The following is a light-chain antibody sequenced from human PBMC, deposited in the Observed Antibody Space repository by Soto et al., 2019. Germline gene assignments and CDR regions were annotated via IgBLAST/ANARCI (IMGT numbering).Light chain of an antibody. Sequence: QCVLTKPASVSGAPGEWITISCTCTSSDVGGYNYVSWYQQHPGKAPKLMIYDVSNRPSGVSNRFSGSKSGNTASLTISGLQAEDEADYYCSSYTSSSLHVFGTGTKVTVL. CDR3: SSYTSSSLHV. CDR2: DVS. V-gene: IGLV2-14*03. CDR1: SSDVGGYNY. J-gene: IGLJ1*01.